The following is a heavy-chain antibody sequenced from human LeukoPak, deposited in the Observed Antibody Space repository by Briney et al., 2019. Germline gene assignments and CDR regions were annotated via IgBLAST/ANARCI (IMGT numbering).Heavy chain of an antibody. CDR3: ARDRPDPDAFDI. V-gene: IGHV4-39*07. Sequence: SETLSLTCNVSGVSIKTNSDYWAWLRQPPGKGLEWIGSIYHVGGTYYNPSLKSRVTISVDRSKNQFSLKLSSVTAADTAVYYCARDRPDPDAFDIWGQGTMVTVSS. CDR2: IYHVGGT. D-gene: IGHD6-6*01. J-gene: IGHJ3*02. CDR1: GVSIKTNSDY.